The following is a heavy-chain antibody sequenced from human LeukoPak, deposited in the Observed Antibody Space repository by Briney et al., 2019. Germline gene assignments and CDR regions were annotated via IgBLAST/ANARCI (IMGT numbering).Heavy chain of an antibody. CDR1: GYTFTSYD. J-gene: IGHJ5*02. V-gene: IGHV1-8*01. D-gene: IGHD5-24*01. Sequence: GASVKVSCKASGYTFTSYDINWVRQATGQGLEWMGWMNPNSGNTGYAQKFQGRVTMTRNTSISTAYMELSSLRSEDTAVYYCARPQMDGGWFDPWGQGTLVTVSS. CDR3: ARPQMDGGWFDP. CDR2: MNPNSGNT.